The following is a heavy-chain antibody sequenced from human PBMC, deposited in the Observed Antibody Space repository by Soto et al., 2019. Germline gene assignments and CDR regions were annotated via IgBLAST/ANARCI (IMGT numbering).Heavy chain of an antibody. CDR3: ARLPKGSLVTA. CDR2: ITSSSSNFT. V-gene: IGHV3-11*06. Sequence: QVQLVESGGGLVKPGASLRLSCAASGFTFSDYYMSWIRQAPGKGLEWVSYITSSSSNFTNYADSVKGRFTISRDNAKNSVYLQMDSLRVEDTAVYYCARLPKGSLVTAWGQGTLVTVSS. J-gene: IGHJ4*02. CDR1: GFTFSDYY. D-gene: IGHD2-21*02.